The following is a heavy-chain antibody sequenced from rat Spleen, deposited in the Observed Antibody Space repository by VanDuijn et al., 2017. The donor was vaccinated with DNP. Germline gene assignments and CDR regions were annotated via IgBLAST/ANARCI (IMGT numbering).Heavy chain of an antibody. D-gene: IGHD5-1*01. CDR1: GFTFSNYY. V-gene: IGHV5-25*01. CDR3: ATGSSDWFAY. J-gene: IGHJ3*01. Sequence: EVQLVESGGGLVQPGRSMKLSCAASGFTFSNYYMAWVRQAPTKGLEWVASITNSGDGTYYRDSVKGRFTISRDNAKRSLYLQMASLRSEDTATYYCATGSSDWFAYWGQGTLVTVSS. CDR2: ITNSGDGT.